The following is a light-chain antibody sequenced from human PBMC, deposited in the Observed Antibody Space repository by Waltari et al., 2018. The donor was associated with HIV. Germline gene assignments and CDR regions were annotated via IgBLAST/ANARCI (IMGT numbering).Light chain of an antibody. CDR3: QQNYDWPPIT. Sequence: EIVMTQSPATLSVSPGERATLSCRASQSIANNLAWYQQKLGQAPRLLIYGASTRATDIPARFSGSGSGTEFTLTINNLQSEDFAVYYCQQNYDWPPITFGQGTRLEIK. J-gene: IGKJ5*01. CDR2: GAS. CDR1: QSIANN. V-gene: IGKV3-15*01.